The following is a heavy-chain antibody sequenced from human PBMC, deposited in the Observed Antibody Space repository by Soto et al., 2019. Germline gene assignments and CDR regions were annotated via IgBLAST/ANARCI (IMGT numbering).Heavy chain of an antibody. V-gene: IGHV3-23*01. Sequence: EVQLLASGGGLVQPGGYLRLSCAASGFTFSSYAMICVRQAPGKGLAWVSTISGSGDSTYYADSVRGRFTISRDNSKNTLYLQMNSLSAEDTAVYYCAKETLGYCSSGSCRIDDWGQGTLVTVSS. CDR3: AKETLGYCSSGSCRIDD. J-gene: IGHJ4*02. CDR2: ISGSGDST. CDR1: GFTFSSYA. D-gene: IGHD2-15*01.